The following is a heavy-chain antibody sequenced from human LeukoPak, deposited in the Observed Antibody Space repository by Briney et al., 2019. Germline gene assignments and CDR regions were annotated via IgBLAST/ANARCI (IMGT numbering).Heavy chain of an antibody. CDR2: MSSSSKYI. V-gene: IGHV3-21*01. CDR3: ARGSISIAVAADAFDI. D-gene: IGHD6-19*01. J-gene: IGHJ3*02. CDR1: GFTFSSYS. Sequence: GGSLRLSCAASGFTFSSYSMNWVRQAPGKGLEWVSSMSSSSKYIYYADAVKGRFTISRDNAKNSLFLQMNSLRAEDTAVYYCARGSISIAVAADAFDIWGQGTMVTVSS.